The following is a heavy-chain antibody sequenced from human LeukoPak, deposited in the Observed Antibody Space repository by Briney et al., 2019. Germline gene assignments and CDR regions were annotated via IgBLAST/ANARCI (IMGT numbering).Heavy chain of an antibody. Sequence: GGSLRLSCAASGFTFGSYEMNWVRQAPGKGLEWVSYICTIISTTYYADSVKGRFTVPRDDAKSSLYLQMSSLRAEDTAVYYCARNVYDLRGQWLVPGFDYWGQGTLVTVSS. CDR3: ARNVYDLRGQWLVPGFDY. J-gene: IGHJ4*02. CDR2: ICTIISTT. D-gene: IGHD6-19*01. CDR1: GFTFGSYE. V-gene: IGHV3-48*03.